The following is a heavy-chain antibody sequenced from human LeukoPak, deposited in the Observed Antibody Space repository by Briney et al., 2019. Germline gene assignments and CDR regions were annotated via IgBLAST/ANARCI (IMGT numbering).Heavy chain of an antibody. Sequence: GGSLRLSCAASGFAVFSNYMNWVRQAPGKGLEWVSVIYSDGDTYYADSVKGRFTISRDNSKNTLYLQMNSLRAEDTAIYYCAEGTAAGNWGQGTLVTVSS. D-gene: IGHD6-13*01. CDR3: AEGTAAGN. J-gene: IGHJ4*02. CDR2: IYSDGDT. V-gene: IGHV3-53*01. CDR1: GFAVFSNY.